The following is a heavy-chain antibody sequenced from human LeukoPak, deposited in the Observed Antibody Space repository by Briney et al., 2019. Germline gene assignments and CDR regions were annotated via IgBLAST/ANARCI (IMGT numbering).Heavy chain of an antibody. CDR1: GGSISSYY. CDR3: AREGRHYYDSSGYYQYFDY. D-gene: IGHD3-22*01. J-gene: IGHJ4*02. Sequence: SETRSLACTVPGGSISSYYWSWIRQPPGKGLEWIGYIYYSGSTNYNPSLKSRVTISVDTSKNQFSLKLSSVTAADTAVYYCAREGRHYYDSSGYYQYFDYWGQGTLVTVSS. V-gene: IGHV4-59*01. CDR2: IYYSGST.